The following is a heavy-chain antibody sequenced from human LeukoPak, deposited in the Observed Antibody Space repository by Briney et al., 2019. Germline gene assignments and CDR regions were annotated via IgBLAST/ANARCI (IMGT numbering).Heavy chain of an antibody. CDR2: IWYDGSNK. V-gene: IGHV3-33*01. CDR3: ARGGGYDPFPYFDY. J-gene: IGHJ4*02. D-gene: IGHD5-12*01. CDR1: GFTFSSYG. Sequence: GGSLRLSCEASGFTFSSYGMHWVRQAPGKGLEWVAVIWYDGSNKYYADSVKGRFTISRDNSKNTLYLQMNSLRAEDTAVYYCARGGGYDPFPYFDYWGQGTLVTVSS.